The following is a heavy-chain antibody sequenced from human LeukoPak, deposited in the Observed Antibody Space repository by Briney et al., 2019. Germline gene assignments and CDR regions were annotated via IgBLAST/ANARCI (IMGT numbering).Heavy chain of an antibody. D-gene: IGHD2-15*01. CDR2: INHSGST. Sequence: KPSGTLSLTCAVSGGSISSSNWWSWVRQPPGKGLEWIGEINHSGSTNYNPSLKSRVTISVDTSKNQFSLKLTSVTAADTAVYYCAIPGIAATTYSFDHWGQGTLVTVSS. CDR1: GGSISSSNW. CDR3: AIPGIAATTYSFDH. J-gene: IGHJ4*02. V-gene: IGHV4-4*02.